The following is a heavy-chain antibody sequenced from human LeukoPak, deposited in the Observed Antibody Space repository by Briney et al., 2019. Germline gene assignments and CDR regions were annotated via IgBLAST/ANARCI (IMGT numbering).Heavy chain of an antibody. Sequence: PGGSLRLSCAASGFTFSSYAMSWVRQAPGKGLEWVSAISGSGDSTSYADSVKGQFTISRDNSKNTLYLQMNSLRAEDTAVYYCAKDRGASQYSYGSNWFDPWGQGTLVTVSS. V-gene: IGHV3-23*01. CDR1: GFTFSSYA. J-gene: IGHJ5*02. CDR3: AKDRGASQYSYGSNWFDP. D-gene: IGHD5-18*01. CDR2: ISGSGDST.